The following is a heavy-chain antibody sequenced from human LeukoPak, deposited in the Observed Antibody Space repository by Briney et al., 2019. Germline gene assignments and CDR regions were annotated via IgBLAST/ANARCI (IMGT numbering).Heavy chain of an antibody. Sequence: ASVKVSCKASGYTFTSYGISWVRQAPGQGLEWMGWISAYNGNTNYAQKLQGRVTMTTDTSTSTAYMELSSLRSEDTAVYYCARDAPPITIFGVVISNYYMDVWGKGTTVTVSS. J-gene: IGHJ6*03. CDR3: ARDAPPITIFGVVISNYYMDV. CDR2: ISAYNGNT. V-gene: IGHV1-18*01. D-gene: IGHD3-3*01. CDR1: GYTFTSYG.